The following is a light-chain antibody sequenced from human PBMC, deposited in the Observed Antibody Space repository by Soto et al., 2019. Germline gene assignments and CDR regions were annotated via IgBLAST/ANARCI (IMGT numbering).Light chain of an antibody. J-gene: IGLJ1*01. CDR3: QSYDNSLSGWKV. CDR1: SSNIGGGYD. CDR2: GNK. V-gene: IGLV1-40*01. Sequence: QSVLTPPPSVSGAPGQRVTISCTGGSSNIGGGYDVHWYQQLPGTVPKLLIYGNKDRPSGVPHRFSGSKSGSSASLAITGLQAEDEADYYCQSYDNSLSGWKVFGTGTKVTVL.